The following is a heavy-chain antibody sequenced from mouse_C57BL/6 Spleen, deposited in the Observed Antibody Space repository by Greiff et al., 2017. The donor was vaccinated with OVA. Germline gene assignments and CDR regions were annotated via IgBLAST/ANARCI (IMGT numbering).Heavy chain of an antibody. V-gene: IGHV1-55*01. D-gene: IGHD3-2*02. Sequence: QVQLQQSGAELVKPGASVKMSCKASGYTFTSYWITWVKQRPGQGLEWIGDIYPGSGSTNYNEKFKSKATLTVDTSSSTAYMQLSSLTSEDSAVYYCAVDSSGYTAWFAYWGQGTLVTVSA. J-gene: IGHJ3*01. CDR1: GYTFTSYW. CDR3: AVDSSGYTAWFAY. CDR2: IYPGSGST.